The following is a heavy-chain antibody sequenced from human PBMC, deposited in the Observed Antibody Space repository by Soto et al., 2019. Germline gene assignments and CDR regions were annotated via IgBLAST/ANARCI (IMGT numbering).Heavy chain of an antibody. Sequence: ASVKVSCKASGYTFTSYAMHWVRQAPGQRLEWMGWINAGNGNTKYSQKFQGRVTMTRDTSASTAYMELSSLRSDDTAVYYCARDTIVVVVAAPGGDWFDPWGQGTLVTVSS. CDR3: ARDTIVVVVAAPGGDWFDP. V-gene: IGHV1-3*01. D-gene: IGHD2-15*01. J-gene: IGHJ5*02. CDR2: INAGNGNT. CDR1: GYTFTSYA.